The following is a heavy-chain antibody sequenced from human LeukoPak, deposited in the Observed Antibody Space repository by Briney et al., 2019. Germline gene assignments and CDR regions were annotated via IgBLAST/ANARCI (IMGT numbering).Heavy chain of an antibody. J-gene: IGHJ4*02. CDR3: ARVWYYDFWSGYSLPYFDY. Sequence: SETLSLTCAVSGGSISSGGYSWSWIRQPPGKGLEWIGYIYHSGSTYYNPSLKSRVTISVDRSKNQFSLKLSSVTAADTAVYYCARVWYYDFWSGYSLPYFDYWGQGTLVTVSS. CDR2: IYHSGST. V-gene: IGHV4-30-2*01. D-gene: IGHD3-3*01. CDR1: GGSISSGGYS.